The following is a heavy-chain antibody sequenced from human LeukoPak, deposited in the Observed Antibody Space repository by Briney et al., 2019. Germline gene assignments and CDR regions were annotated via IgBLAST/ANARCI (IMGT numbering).Heavy chain of an antibody. Sequence: PSETLSLTCTVSGGSISSSSYYWGWIRQPPGKGLEWIGSIYYSGSTNYNPSLKSRATISVDTSKNQFSLKLSSVTAADRAVYYCARVPGGWINWIDPWGQGTLVTVSS. D-gene: IGHD6-19*01. J-gene: IGHJ5*02. CDR1: GGSISSSSYY. V-gene: IGHV4-39*07. CDR3: ARVPGGWINWIDP. CDR2: IYYSGST.